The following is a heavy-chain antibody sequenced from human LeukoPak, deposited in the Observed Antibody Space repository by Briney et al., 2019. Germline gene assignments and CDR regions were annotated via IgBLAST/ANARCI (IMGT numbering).Heavy chain of an antibody. J-gene: IGHJ5*02. D-gene: IGHD3-10*01. Sequence: SETLSLTCTVSGGSISSSSYYWGWIRQPPGKGLEWIGRIYTSGSTNYNPSLKSRVTMSVDTSKNQFSLKLSSVTAADTAVYYCARDLTYYYGSGSSVWFDPWGQGTLVTVSS. CDR1: GGSISSSSYY. V-gene: IGHV4-39*07. CDR3: ARDLTYYYGSGSSVWFDP. CDR2: IYTSGST.